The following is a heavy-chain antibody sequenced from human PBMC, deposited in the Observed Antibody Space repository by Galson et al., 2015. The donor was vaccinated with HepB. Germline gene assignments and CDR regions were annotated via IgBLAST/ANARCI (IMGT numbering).Heavy chain of an antibody. V-gene: IGHV1-2*06. CDR3: AKERGNGAGYCSS. CDR2: INPRTGGT. CDR1: GYTFTGYY. J-gene: IGHJ4*02. D-gene: IGHD2-2*01. Sequence: SVKVSCKASGYTFTGYYIHWVRQAPGQGLEWMGRINPRTGGTNYAQTFQGRVTMTRDTSITTAYMELSGLRSDDTAVYYCAKERGNGAGYCSSWGQGALVTVSS.